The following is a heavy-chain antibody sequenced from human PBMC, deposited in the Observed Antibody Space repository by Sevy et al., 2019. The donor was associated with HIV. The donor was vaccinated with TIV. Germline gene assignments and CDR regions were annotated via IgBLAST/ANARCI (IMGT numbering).Heavy chain of an antibody. D-gene: IGHD2-2*01. CDR1: GFNFDDYA. Sequence: GGSLRLSCAASGFNFDDYAMHWVRQAPGKGLEWVSGIVWNSGAIGYADSVKGRFTIARDNAKNSLYLQMNSLRAEDTALYFCVRDRGAHASASLDYWGQGTRVTVSS. V-gene: IGHV3-9*01. CDR3: VRDRGAHASASLDY. CDR2: IVWNSGAI. J-gene: IGHJ4*02.